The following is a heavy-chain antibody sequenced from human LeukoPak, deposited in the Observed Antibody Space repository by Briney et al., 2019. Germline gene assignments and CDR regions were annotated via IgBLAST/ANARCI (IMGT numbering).Heavy chain of an antibody. CDR3: ARDFARTGDYHHFDY. D-gene: IGHD3/OR15-3a*01. CDR1: GFPFSSYS. V-gene: IGHV3-21*01. CDR2: LISNNDI. Sequence: GGSLRLSCAASGFPFSSYSMNWVRQAPGKGLEWVSSLISNNDIYYADSVKGRFTISRDNAKNSLYLQMNGLRAEDTAVYYCARDFARTGDYHHFDYWGQGTLVTVSS. J-gene: IGHJ4*02.